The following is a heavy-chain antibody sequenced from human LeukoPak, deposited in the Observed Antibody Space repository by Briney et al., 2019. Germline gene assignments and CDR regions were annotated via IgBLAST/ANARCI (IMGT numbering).Heavy chain of an antibody. CDR3: ARQGGSYYGY. CDR1: GYSISSGYY. D-gene: IGHD1-26*01. Sequence: SETLSLTCAVSGYSISSGYYWGWIRQPPGKGLEWIGNIYHSGTTYYNPSLKSRVTISVDTSKNQFSLKMTSVTAADTAVYYCARQGGSYYGYWGQGTLLTVSS. CDR2: IYHSGTT. J-gene: IGHJ4*02. V-gene: IGHV4-38-2*01.